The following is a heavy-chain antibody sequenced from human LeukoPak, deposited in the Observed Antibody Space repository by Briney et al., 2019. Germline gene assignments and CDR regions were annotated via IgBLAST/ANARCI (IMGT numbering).Heavy chain of an antibody. Sequence: PGGSLRLSCAASGFTFSSYALSWVRQAPGKGLEWVSAIRGSGGSTYYAGSVKGRFTISRENAKNSLYLQMNSLRAGDTAVYYCARGVAAAGTGWFDPWGQGTLVTVSS. CDR3: ARGVAAAGTGWFDP. D-gene: IGHD6-13*01. CDR1: GFTFSSYA. V-gene: IGHV3-23*01. J-gene: IGHJ5*02. CDR2: IRGSGGST.